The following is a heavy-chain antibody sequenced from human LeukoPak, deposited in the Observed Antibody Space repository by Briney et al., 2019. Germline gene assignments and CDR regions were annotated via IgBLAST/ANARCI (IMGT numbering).Heavy chain of an antibody. CDR2: ISYSGST. CDR1: SGSISSYY. V-gene: IGHV4-59*01. J-gene: IGHJ4*02. Sequence: SETLSLTCTVSSGSISSYYWSWLRQPPGKGLEWLGYISYSGSTNYNPSLKSRVTISLDTSKNQLSLKLSSVTAADTAVYYCARVGGSGWYPFNYWGQGTLVTVSS. CDR3: ARVGGSGWYPFNY. D-gene: IGHD6-19*01.